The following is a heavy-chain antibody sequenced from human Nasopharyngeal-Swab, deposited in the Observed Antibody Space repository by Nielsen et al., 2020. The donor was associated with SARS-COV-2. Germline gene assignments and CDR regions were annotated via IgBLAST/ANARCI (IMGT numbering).Heavy chain of an antibody. D-gene: IGHD3-10*01. V-gene: IGHV4-31*03. CDR1: GGSISSGGYY. CDR2: TYYSGST. Sequence: LRLSCTVSGGSISSGGYYWSWIRQHPGKGLEWIGYTYYSGSTYYNPSLKSRVTISVDTSKNQFSLKLSSVTAADTAVYYCARDGYGSGGMDVWGQGTTVTVSS. J-gene: IGHJ6*02. CDR3: ARDGYGSGGMDV.